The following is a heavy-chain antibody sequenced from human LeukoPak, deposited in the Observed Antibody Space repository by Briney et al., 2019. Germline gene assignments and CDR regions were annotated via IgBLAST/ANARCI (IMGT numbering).Heavy chain of an antibody. CDR2: IIPIFGTA. CDR3: AREKASSSFPFDY. J-gene: IGHJ4*02. CDR1: GGTFSSYA. V-gene: IGHV1-69*01. D-gene: IGHD6-6*01. Sequence: ASVKVSCKASGGTFSSYAISWVRQAPGQGLEWMGGIIPIFGTANYAQKFQGRVTITADESTSTAYMELSSLRSEDTAVYYCAREKASSSFPFDYWGQGTLVTVSS.